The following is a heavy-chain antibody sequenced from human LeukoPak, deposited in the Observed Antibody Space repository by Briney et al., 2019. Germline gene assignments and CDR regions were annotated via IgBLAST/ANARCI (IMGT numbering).Heavy chain of an antibody. CDR1: GYTFTSYD. J-gene: IGHJ4*02. CDR2: MNPNSGNT. V-gene: IGHV1-8*03. CDR3: ARDSRTVGATTIDY. Sequence: SVKVSCKASGYTFTSYDINWVRQATGQGLEWMGWMNPNSGNTGYAQKFQGRVTITRNTSISTAYMELSSLRSEDTAVYYCARDSRTVGATTIDYWGQGTLVTVSS. D-gene: IGHD1-26*01.